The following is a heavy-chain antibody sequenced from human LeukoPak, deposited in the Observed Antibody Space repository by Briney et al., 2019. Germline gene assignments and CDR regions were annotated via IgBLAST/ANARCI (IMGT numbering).Heavy chain of an antibody. V-gene: IGHV3-15*01. J-gene: IGHJ5*02. CDR1: GFTLTNTW. CDR2: IKSNSDGGTI. Sequence: PGRSHRPSCPAAGFTLTNTWTTSARQAPGKGLEWVGRIKSNSDGGTIDYAVPVKGRFSISRDDSKSTLYLQIYSLKTEDTAVYYCTTVHGAGPVNCDLGGGGSRDSVS. D-gene: IGHD1-1*01. CDR3: TTVHGAGPVNCDL.